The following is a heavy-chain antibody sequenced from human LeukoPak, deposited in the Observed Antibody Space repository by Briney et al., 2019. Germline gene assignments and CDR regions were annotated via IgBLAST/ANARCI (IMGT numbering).Heavy chain of an antibody. CDR3: ARRSRVVELRGPLGY. CDR1: GGSFSGYY. V-gene: IGHV4-34*01. Sequence: SETLSLTCAVYGGSFSGYYWSWIRQPPGKGLEWIGEINHSGSTNYNPSLKSRGTISVDTSKNQFSLKLSSVTAADTAVYYCARRSRVVELRGPLGYRGQGTLVTVSS. D-gene: IGHD1-7*01. J-gene: IGHJ4*02. CDR2: INHSGST.